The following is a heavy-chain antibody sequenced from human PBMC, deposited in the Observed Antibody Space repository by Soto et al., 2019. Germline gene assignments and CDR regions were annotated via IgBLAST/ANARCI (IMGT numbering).Heavy chain of an antibody. CDR3: ARTLVGATPADY. D-gene: IGHD1-26*01. Sequence: QVQLVQSGAEVKKPGASVKVSCKASGYTFTSYAMHWVRQAPGQRLEWMGWITAGNGNTKYSQKFQGRVTITRDTSASTAYMELSSLTTEDTAVYYCARTLVGATPADYWGQGTLVTVSS. CDR1: GYTFTSYA. V-gene: IGHV1-3*01. CDR2: ITAGNGNT. J-gene: IGHJ4*02.